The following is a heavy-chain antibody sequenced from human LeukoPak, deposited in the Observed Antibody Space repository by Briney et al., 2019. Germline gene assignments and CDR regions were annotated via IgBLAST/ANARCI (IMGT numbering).Heavy chain of an antibody. CDR2: IVVGSGNT. J-gene: IGHJ4*02. V-gene: IGHV1-58*02. D-gene: IGHD3-22*01. CDR3: AARGMDYYDSSGYPPPLDY. Sequence: SVKVSCKASGFTFTSSAMQWVRQASGQRLEWIGWIVVGSGNTNYAQKFQERVTITRDMSTSTAYMELSSLRSEDTAVYYCAARGMDYYDSSGYPPPLDYWGQGTLVTVSS. CDR1: GFTFTSSA.